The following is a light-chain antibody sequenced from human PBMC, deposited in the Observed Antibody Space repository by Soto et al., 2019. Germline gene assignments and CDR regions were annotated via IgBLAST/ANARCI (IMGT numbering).Light chain of an antibody. CDR2: PAS. CDR3: QQLHRHPHT. Sequence: IPLTQSPSSLSATVGDRVTITCQASQDISRGLAWNQQKPGKAPNLLISPASNLRNGVPSRFSSSGSGTDVTLTINGTQPEDFATYWCQQLHRHPHTFGGGSKVVI. CDR1: QDISRG. J-gene: IGKJ4*01. V-gene: IGKV1-9*01.